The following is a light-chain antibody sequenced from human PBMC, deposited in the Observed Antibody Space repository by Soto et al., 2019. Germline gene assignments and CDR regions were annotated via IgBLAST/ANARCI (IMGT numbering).Light chain of an antibody. J-gene: IGKJ1*01. V-gene: IGKV3-20*01. CDR3: QQYDSSLT. Sequence: DIVLTQSPGSLSLSPGERATLSCRASQSVSSSFLAWYQQKPGQAPRLLIYGASRRATGIPDRFTGSGSGTDFTLTIRRLEPEDFAVYYRQQYDSSLTFGIGTKVAIK. CDR2: GAS. CDR1: QSVSSSF.